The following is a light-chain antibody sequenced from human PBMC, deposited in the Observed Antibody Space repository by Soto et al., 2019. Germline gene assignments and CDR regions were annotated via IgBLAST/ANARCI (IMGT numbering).Light chain of an antibody. J-gene: IGKJ4*01. CDR3: EQYGSSPT. Sequence: EIVLTQSPGTLSLSPGERATLSCRASQSVSSSYLAWYQQKPGQAPRLLIYGASSRATGIPDRFGGSGSGTDFTLTISRLEPEDFAVYYCEQYGSSPTFGGGTNVEIQ. CDR1: QSVSSSY. V-gene: IGKV3-20*01. CDR2: GAS.